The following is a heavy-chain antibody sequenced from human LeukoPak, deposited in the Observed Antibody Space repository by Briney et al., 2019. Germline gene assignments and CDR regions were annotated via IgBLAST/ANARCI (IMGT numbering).Heavy chain of an antibody. V-gene: IGHV3-21*01. J-gene: IGHJ6*03. CDR1: GFTFSSYS. D-gene: IGHD6-13*01. Sequence: PGGSLRLSCAASGFTFSSYSMNWVRQAPGKGLEWVSSISSSSSYIYYADSVKGRFTISRDNAKNSLYLQMNSLRAEDTAVYYCAKDAIPSSSWYIYYYMDVWGKGTTVTVSS. CDR3: AKDAIPSSSWYIYYYMDV. CDR2: ISSSSSYI.